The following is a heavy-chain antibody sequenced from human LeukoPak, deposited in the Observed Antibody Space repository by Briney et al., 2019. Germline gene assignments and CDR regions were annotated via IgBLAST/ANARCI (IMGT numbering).Heavy chain of an antibody. CDR2: IKQDGSEK. V-gene: IGHV3-7*04. CDR3: ARGGGLDV. CDR1: EFTFSSYW. J-gene: IGHJ6*02. Sequence: GGSLRLSCTASEFTFSSYWMSWVRQAPGKGLEWVANIKQDGSEKDYVDSVKGRFTISRDNAKNSLYLQMNSLRAEDTAVYYCARGGGLDVWGQGATVTVSS.